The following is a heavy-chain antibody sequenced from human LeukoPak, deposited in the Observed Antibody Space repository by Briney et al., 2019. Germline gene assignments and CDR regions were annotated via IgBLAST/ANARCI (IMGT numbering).Heavy chain of an antibody. CDR1: GFTFSNYW. D-gene: IGHD4-17*01. Sequence: GGSLRLSCAASGFTFSNYWMHWVRQAPGKGLVWVSRINGDGRSTTYADSVKGRFTISRDNAKNTLYLQMNSLRAEDTAVYYCARENYGDYDYWGQGTLVTVSS. J-gene: IGHJ4*02. V-gene: IGHV3-74*01. CDR3: ARENYGDYDY. CDR2: INGDGRST.